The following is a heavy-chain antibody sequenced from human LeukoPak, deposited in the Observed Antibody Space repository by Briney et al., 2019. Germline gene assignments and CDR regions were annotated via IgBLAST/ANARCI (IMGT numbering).Heavy chain of an antibody. CDR1: GFSVTTDSYC. V-gene: IGHV4-61*01. J-gene: IGHJ4*02. CDR2: DYCGGNT. D-gene: IGHD3-22*01. Sequence: SETLSLACTVSGFSVTTDSYCWGWIRQPPGKGLEWIGYDYCGGNTNYDPSLKRRVTISVGTSKNQFSLTLTSVTAADTAVYYCARGTESDSSGYYYGILDYWGQGTLVTVSS. CDR3: ARGTESDSSGYYYGILDY.